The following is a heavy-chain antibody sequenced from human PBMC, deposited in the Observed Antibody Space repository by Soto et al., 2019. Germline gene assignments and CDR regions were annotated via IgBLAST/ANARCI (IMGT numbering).Heavy chain of an antibody. CDR3: AKGPDGSGYYHNWFDS. CDR2: ISRTGDSA. D-gene: IGHD3-22*01. CDR1: GFSFSDYA. J-gene: IGHJ5*01. Sequence: EVHLLESGGALVQPGGSLTLSCAASGFSFSDYAMSWVRQAPGKGLEWVSSISRTGDSAYYADSVKGRFAISRDRSKNRLSLQMNSLRVEDTGVYYAKGPDGSGYYHNWFDSWGQGTLITVSS. V-gene: IGHV3-23*01.